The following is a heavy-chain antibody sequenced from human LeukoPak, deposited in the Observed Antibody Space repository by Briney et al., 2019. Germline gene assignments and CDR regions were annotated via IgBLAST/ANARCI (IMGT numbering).Heavy chain of an antibody. CDR3: ARSYDSSGYYYRTLDY. D-gene: IGHD3-22*01. Sequence: PVKVSCKASGGSFSSYAISWLRQPPGQGLEWMGGMILIVSTANNAQTFQGRVTITTDESTSTDYMELLSLRSDDTAVYYCARSYDSSGYYYRTLDYWGQGTTVTVSS. CDR1: GGSFSSYA. J-gene: IGHJ4*02. V-gene: IGHV1-69*05. CDR2: MILIVSTA.